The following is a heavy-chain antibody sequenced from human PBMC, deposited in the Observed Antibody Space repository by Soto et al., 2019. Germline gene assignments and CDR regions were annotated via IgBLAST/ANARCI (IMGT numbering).Heavy chain of an antibody. J-gene: IGHJ4*02. CDR1: GYTFTSYD. D-gene: IGHD6-13*01. CDR2: MNPNSGNT. V-gene: IGHV1-8*01. Sequence: GASVKVSCKASGYTFTSYDINWVRQATGQGLEWMGWMNPNSGNTGYAQKFQGRATMTRNTSISTAYMELSSLRSEDTAVYYCAGGAAGTGYFDYWGQGTLVTVSS. CDR3: AGGAAGTGYFDY.